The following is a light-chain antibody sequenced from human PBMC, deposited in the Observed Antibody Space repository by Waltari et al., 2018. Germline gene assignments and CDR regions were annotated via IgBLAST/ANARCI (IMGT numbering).Light chain of an antibody. CDR2: GAS. CDR1: QSVSSN. CDR3: QQYNNWPLT. V-gene: IGKV3-15*01. J-gene: IGKJ5*01. Sequence: EIVMTQSPATLSVSPGERATLACRASQSVSSNFAWYQQKPGQPPSLLIYGASTRATGIPARFSGSGSGTEFTLTISSMQSEDFAVYYCQQYNNWPLTFGQGTRLEIK.